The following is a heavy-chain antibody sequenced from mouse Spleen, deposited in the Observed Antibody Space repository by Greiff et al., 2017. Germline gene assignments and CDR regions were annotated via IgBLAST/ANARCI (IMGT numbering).Heavy chain of an antibody. V-gene: IGHV1-15*01. CDR2: IDPETGGT. Sequence: VQLQQSGAELVRPGASVTLSCKASGYTFTDYEMHWVKQTPVHGLEWIGAIDPETGGTAYNQKFKGKAILTADKSSSTAYMELRSLTSEDSAVYYCTRERETFYFDYWGQGTTLTVSS. J-gene: IGHJ2*01. CDR1: GYTFTDYE. CDR3: TRERETFYFDY.